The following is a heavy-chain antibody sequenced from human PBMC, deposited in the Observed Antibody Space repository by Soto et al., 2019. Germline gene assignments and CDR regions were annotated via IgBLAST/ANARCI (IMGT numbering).Heavy chain of an antibody. Sequence: SETLSLTCTVSGGSISSYYWSWIRQPPGKGLEWIGYIYYSGSTNYNPSLKSRVTISVDTSKNQFSLKLSSVTAADTAVYYCARGLVGYGHNTDNWFDPWGQGTLVTVSS. CDR2: IYYSGST. CDR3: ARGLVGYGHNTDNWFDP. J-gene: IGHJ5*02. D-gene: IGHD1-26*01. V-gene: IGHV4-59*08. CDR1: GGSISSYY.